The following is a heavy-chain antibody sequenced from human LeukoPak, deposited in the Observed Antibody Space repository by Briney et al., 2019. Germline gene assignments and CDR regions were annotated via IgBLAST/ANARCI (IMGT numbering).Heavy chain of an antibody. V-gene: IGHV3-7*01. CDR1: GFTFSSYA. D-gene: IGHD2-2*01. CDR2: IKQDGSEK. J-gene: IGHJ3*02. CDR3: ARGSESNQLLLLHAFDI. Sequence: PGRSLRLSCAASGFTFSSYAMHWVRQAPGKGLEWVANIKQDGSEKYYVDSVKGRFTISRDNAKNSLYLQMNSLRAEDTAVYYCARGSESNQLLLLHAFDIWGQGTMVTVSS.